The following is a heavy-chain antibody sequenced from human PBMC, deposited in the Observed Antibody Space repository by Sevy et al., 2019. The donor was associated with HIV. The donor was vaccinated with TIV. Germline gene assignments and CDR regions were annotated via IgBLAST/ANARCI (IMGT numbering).Heavy chain of an antibody. CDR1: GYTFTGYY. CDR2: INPNSGGT. V-gene: IGHV1-2*06. D-gene: IGHD5-12*01. Sequence: ASVKVSCKASGYTFTGYYMHWVRQAPGQGLEWMGRINPNSGGTNYAQKFQGRVTMSRDTSISTAYMELSRLSSDETAVYFCARCPDIVRPGGDDYWGQGTLATVSS. CDR3: ARCPDIVRPGGDDY. J-gene: IGHJ4*02.